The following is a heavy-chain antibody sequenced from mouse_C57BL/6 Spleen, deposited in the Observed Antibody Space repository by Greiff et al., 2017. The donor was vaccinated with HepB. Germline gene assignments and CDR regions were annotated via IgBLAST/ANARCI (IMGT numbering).Heavy chain of an antibody. D-gene: IGHD2-12*01. Sequence: QVQLKQPGTELVKPGASVKLSCKASGYTFTSYWMHWVKQRPGQGLEWLGNINPSNGGTNYNEKFKSKATLTVDKSSSTAYMQLSSLTSEDSAVYYCARVDYYREAMDYWGQGTSVTVSS. CDR2: INPSNGGT. CDR1: GYTFTSYW. CDR3: ARVDYYREAMDY. V-gene: IGHV1-53*01. J-gene: IGHJ4*01.